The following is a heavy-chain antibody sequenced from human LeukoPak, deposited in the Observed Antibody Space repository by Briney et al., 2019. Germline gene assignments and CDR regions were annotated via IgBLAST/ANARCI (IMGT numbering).Heavy chain of an antibody. Sequence: QPGGSLRLSCVASGFTFSSYWMSWVRQTPGKGPEWVAHLNQDGSERYYVDSVKGRFTISRENVKNSLYLQMNSLRAEDTAVYYCAKCGTGSNFDYWGQGMLVTVSS. CDR3: AKCGTGSNFDY. V-gene: IGHV3-7*02. J-gene: IGHJ4*02. D-gene: IGHD3-10*01. CDR2: LNQDGSER. CDR1: GFTFSSYW.